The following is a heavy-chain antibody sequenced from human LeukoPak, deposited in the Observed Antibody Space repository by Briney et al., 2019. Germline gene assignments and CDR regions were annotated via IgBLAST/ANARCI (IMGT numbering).Heavy chain of an antibody. V-gene: IGHV3-49*04. Sequence: GGSLRLSCVASGFTCSSYWMSWVRQAPGKGLEWVGFIRSKAYGGTTEYAASVKGRFTISRDDSKSIAYLQMNSLKTEDTAVYYCTRVDLAVAGKSFDYWGQGTLVTVSS. J-gene: IGHJ4*02. CDR2: IRSKAYGGTT. CDR1: GFTCSSYW. D-gene: IGHD6-19*01. CDR3: TRVDLAVAGKSFDY.